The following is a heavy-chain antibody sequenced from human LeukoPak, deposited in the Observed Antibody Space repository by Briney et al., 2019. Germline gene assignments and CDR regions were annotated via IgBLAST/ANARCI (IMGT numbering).Heavy chain of an antibody. J-gene: IGHJ6*02. Sequence: GGSLRLSCAVSGFTFRTYAMSWVRQSPGKGLEWISYISNSGSTIYYADSVKGRFTISRDTARNSLYLQMNSLRDEDAAVYYCARRLDDGDLYYYYYGMDVWGQGTTVTVSS. CDR1: GFTFRTYA. V-gene: IGHV3-48*02. CDR3: ARRLDDGDLYYYYYGMDV. CDR2: ISNSGSTI. D-gene: IGHD4-17*01.